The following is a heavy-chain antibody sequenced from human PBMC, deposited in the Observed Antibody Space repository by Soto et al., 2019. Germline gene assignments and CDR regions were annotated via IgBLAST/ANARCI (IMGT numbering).Heavy chain of an antibody. J-gene: IGHJ5*02. Sequence: QVQLVQSGAEVKKPGASVKVSCKASGYTFTNYGISWVRQAPGQGLEWMGWISAYNGNTNYAQTLQGRVTMTTDTSTSTAYMELRSLRSDDTAVYYCARDVYCSSTSCYLARASWWFAPWGQGTLVTVSS. CDR2: ISAYNGNT. CDR3: ARDVYCSSTSCYLARASWWFAP. D-gene: IGHD2-2*01. V-gene: IGHV1-18*01. CDR1: GYTFTNYG.